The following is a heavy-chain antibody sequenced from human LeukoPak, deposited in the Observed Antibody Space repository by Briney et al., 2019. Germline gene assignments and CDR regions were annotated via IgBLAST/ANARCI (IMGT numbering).Heavy chain of an antibody. J-gene: IGHJ4*02. D-gene: IGHD3-10*01. CDR3: AGADGDFVSGSYYTDY. CDR2: IIPIFGTA. Sequence: GASVKVSCKASGGTFSSYAISWVRQAPGQGLEWMGGIIPIFGTANYAQKFQGRVTITADKSTSTAYMELSSLRSEDTAVYYCAGADGDFVSGSYYTDYWGQGTLVTVSS. CDR1: GGTFSSYA. V-gene: IGHV1-69*06.